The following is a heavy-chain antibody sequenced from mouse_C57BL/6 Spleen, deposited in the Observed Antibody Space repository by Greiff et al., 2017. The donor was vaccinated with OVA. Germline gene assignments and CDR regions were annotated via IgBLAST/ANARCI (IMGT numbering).Heavy chain of an antibody. V-gene: IGHV1-64*01. J-gene: IGHJ3*01. D-gene: IGHD2-4*01. CDR1: GYTFTSYW. CDR3: ARRLGKYDYDPFAY. CDR2: IHPNSGST. Sequence: QVHVKQPGAELVKPGASVKLSCKASGYTFTSYWMHWVKQRPGQGLEWIGMIHPNSGSTNYNEKFKSKATLTVDKSSSTAYMQLSSLTSEDSAVYYCARRLGKYDYDPFAYWGQGTLVTVSA.